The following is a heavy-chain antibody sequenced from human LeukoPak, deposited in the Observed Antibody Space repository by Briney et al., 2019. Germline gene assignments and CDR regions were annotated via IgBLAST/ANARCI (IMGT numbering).Heavy chain of an antibody. D-gene: IGHD3-16*01. V-gene: IGHV3-23*01. CDR2: INDNGDGT. J-gene: IGHJ6*03. Sequence: AGGSLRLSCAASGFTFSSYAMSWVRQAPGKGLKWVSTINDNGDGTYYADSVKGRFTISRDNSYNTVSLQMNSLRDEDTGVYYCAKGLRTGVGPYMGYHYYMDVWGKGATVTVSS. CDR1: GFTFSSYA. CDR3: AKGLRTGVGPYMGYHYYMDV.